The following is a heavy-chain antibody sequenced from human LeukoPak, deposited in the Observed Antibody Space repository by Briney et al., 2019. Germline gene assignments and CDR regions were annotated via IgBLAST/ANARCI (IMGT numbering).Heavy chain of an antibody. J-gene: IGHJ5*01. CDR1: GFTFSTYW. D-gene: IGHD5-18*01. V-gene: IGHV3-7*02. Sequence: TGGSLRLSCAASGFTFSTYWMSWVRQAPGKGLEWVANINQDGSDKYYVDSVKGRFTISRDNAKNSLYLQMNSLRAEDTAVYYCATPPRAYTSSWGHGTLVTVSS. CDR3: ATPPRAYTSS. CDR2: INQDGSDK.